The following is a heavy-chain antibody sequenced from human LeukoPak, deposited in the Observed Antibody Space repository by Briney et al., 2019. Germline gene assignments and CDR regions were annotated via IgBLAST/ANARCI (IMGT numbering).Heavy chain of an antibody. J-gene: IGHJ4*02. CDR1: GYTFTSYD. V-gene: IGHV1-8*01. CDR2: MNPNSGNT. D-gene: IGHD3-3*01. CDR3: ARGEYDFWSGYRNGFDY. Sequence: ASVKVSCKASGYTFTSYDINWVRQATGQGLEWMGWMNPNSGNTGYAQKFQGRVTMTRNTSISTAYMELSSLRSEDTAVYYCARGEYDFWSGYRNGFDYWGQGILVTVSS.